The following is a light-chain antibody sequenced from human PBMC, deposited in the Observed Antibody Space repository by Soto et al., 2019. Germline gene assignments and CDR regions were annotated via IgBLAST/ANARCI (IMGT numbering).Light chain of an antibody. Sequence: QSVLTQPASVSGSPGQSITISCTGTSSDVGGYNYVSWYQQNPGKAPKLMIYDVSNRPSGVSNRFSGSKSGNTASLTISGLQAEDEADYYCRSYTSSSTHVVFGGGTKVTVL. CDR3: RSYTSSSTHVV. V-gene: IGLV2-14*01. J-gene: IGLJ2*01. CDR1: SSDVGGYNY. CDR2: DVS.